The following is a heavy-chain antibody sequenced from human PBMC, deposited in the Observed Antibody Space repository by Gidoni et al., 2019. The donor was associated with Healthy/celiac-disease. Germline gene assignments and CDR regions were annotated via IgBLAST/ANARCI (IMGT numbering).Heavy chain of an antibody. CDR3: AKEGGTEDAFDI. CDR1: GFTFDDYA. D-gene: IGHD1-1*01. CDR2: ISWISGSI. Sequence: GESGGGLVQPGRSLRLSCAASGFTFDDYAMHWVRQAPGKGLEWVSGISWISGSIGYADSVKGRFTISRDNAKNSLYLQMNSLRAEDTALYYCAKEGGTEDAFDIWGQGTMVTVSS. J-gene: IGHJ3*02. V-gene: IGHV3-9*01.